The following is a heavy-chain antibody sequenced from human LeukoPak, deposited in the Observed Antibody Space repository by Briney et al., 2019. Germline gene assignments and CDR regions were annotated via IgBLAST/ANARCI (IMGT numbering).Heavy chain of an antibody. Sequence: PSETLSLTCTVSGGSITSYYWSWIRQPPGKGLEWIGYIYFTGTGSTNYSPSLKSRVTISVDTSKNQFSLKLSSVTAADTAVYYCARDSGYYMDVWGKGTTVTVSS. CDR2: IYFTGTGST. D-gene: IGHD1-26*01. J-gene: IGHJ6*03. V-gene: IGHV4-59*12. CDR3: ARDSGYYMDV. CDR1: GGSITSYY.